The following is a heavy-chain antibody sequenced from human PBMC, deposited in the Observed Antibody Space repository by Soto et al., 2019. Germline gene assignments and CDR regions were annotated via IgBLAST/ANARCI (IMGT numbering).Heavy chain of an antibody. CDR2: INHSGTT. CDR1: GGSFTGYY. CDR3: ARVIHYYDTSGSYAWYFDY. J-gene: IGHJ4*02. Sequence: PSETLSLTCAVHGGSFTGYYWSWIRQPPGKGLEWIGDINHSGTTSYNPSLKSRVSISVNTSKKEFSLKLSSVNAADTAVYYCARVIHYYDTSGSYAWYFDYWGQGSLVTAPQ. V-gene: IGHV4-34*01. D-gene: IGHD3-22*01.